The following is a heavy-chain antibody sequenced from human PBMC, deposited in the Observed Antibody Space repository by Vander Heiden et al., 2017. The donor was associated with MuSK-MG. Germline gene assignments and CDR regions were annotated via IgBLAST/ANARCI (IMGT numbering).Heavy chain of an antibody. D-gene: IGHD6-19*01. V-gene: IGHV4-39*01. CDR3: ARHYSGWYSDAFDI. CDR1: GGSISSSSYY. CDR2: IYYSGST. Sequence: QLQLQESGPGLVQPSETLSLTCTVSGGSISSSSYYWGWIRQPPGNGLELIGSIYYSGSTYYNPSLKSRVTISVDTSKNQFSLKLSSVTAADTAVYYCARHYSGWYSDAFDIWGQGTMVTVSS. J-gene: IGHJ3*02.